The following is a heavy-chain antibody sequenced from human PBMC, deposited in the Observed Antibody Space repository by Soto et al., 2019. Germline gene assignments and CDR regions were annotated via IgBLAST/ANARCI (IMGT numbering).Heavy chain of an antibody. CDR1: GFTFSSYG. CDR3: ARDLRQLAGDY. J-gene: IGHJ4*02. Sequence: QVQLVESGGGVVQPRRSLRLSCAASGFTFSSYGMHWVRQAPGKGLEWVAVIWYDGSDKYYADSVQGRFTISRDNSKNTLYLQMNSLRAEDTAVYYCARDLRQLAGDYWGQGTLVAVSS. D-gene: IGHD6-13*01. CDR2: IWYDGSDK. V-gene: IGHV3-33*01.